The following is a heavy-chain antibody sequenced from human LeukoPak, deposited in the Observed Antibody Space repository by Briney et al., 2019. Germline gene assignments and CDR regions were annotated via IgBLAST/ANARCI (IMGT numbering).Heavy chain of an antibody. D-gene: IGHD3-22*01. Sequence: QAGGSLRLSCAASGFTFGSYAMSWVRQAPGKGLEWVSAISGSGGSTYYADSVKGRFTISRDNSKNTLYLQMNSLRAEDTAVYYCAKSPPYYYDSSGSWGQGTLVTVSS. CDR1: GFTFGSYA. J-gene: IGHJ4*02. CDR3: AKSPPYYYDSSGS. CDR2: ISGSGGST. V-gene: IGHV3-23*01.